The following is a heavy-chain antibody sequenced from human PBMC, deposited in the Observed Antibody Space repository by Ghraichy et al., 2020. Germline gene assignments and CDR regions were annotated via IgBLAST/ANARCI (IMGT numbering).Heavy chain of an antibody. J-gene: IGHJ4*02. CDR3: ARLSRVVSGIDY. CDR2: IKKDGSEK. CDR1: GFTFSSYW. V-gene: IGHV3-7*01. Sequence: SCAASGFTFSSYWMSWVRQAPGKGLEWVANIKKDGSEKYYMDSVKARFTISRDNAKNSLYLQMNSLRAEDTAVYYCARLSRVVSGIDYWGQGTLVTVSS. D-gene: IGHD2-21*02.